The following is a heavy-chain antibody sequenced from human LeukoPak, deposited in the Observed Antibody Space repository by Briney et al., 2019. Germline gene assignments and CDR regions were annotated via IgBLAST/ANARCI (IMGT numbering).Heavy chain of an antibody. Sequence: GGSLRLSCSVSGFIFRDFSMSWVRQAPGKGLEWVAKMNEYGSEIFYVDSVKGRFTISRDNGKNSLYLQMNSLRAEDTAVYYCARVRSNYYDSSGYYYRPYDWFDPWGQGTLVTVSS. CDR2: MNEYGSEI. CDR3: ARVRSNYYDSSGYYYRPYDWFDP. CDR1: GFIFRDFS. D-gene: IGHD3-22*01. V-gene: IGHV3-7*01. J-gene: IGHJ5*02.